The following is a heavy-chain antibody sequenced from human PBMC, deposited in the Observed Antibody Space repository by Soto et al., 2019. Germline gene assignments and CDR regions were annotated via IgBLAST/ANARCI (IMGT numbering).Heavy chain of an antibody. J-gene: IGHJ4*02. Sequence: TLSLTCAVSGGSTSSRNWWSWVRQPPGKGLEWIGQIFHTGSTDYNPSLKSRVTISLDKPKNQISLRVTSVTAADTALYYCASGDFSHFDSWGQGTLVTVSS. CDR1: GGSTSSRNW. CDR2: IFHTGST. CDR3: ASGDFSHFDS. D-gene: IGHD4-17*01. V-gene: IGHV4-4*02.